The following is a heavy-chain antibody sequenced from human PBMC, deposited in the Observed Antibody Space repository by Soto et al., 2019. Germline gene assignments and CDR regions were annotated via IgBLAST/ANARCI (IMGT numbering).Heavy chain of an antibody. V-gene: IGHV2-26*04. D-gene: IGHD6-13*01. CDR2: IFSNDEK. Sequence: QVTVKESGPVLVKPTETLTLTCTVSGFSLSNAGLGVSWIRQPPGKALEWLAHIFSNDEKSYSTSLKSRLTLSKDTSKSQVVLTMTNIDPVDTATYYCASTYSTSWYWFDPWGQGTLVTVSS. J-gene: IGHJ5*02. CDR1: GFSLSNAGLG. CDR3: ASTYSTSWYWFDP.